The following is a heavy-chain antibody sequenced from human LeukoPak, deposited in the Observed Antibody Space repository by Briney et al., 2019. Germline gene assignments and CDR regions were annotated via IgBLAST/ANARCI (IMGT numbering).Heavy chain of an antibody. CDR3: ARAPGGY. D-gene: IGHD2-15*01. V-gene: IGHV1-46*01. CDR1: GNTFSSFY. Sequence: ASVKVSCKASGNTFSSFYFHWVRQAPGHGLEWMGIINPTGDTTVYAQNFQGRVSMTRDTSTGTVYMELSSLTSDDTAVYYCARAPGGYWGQGTLVTVSS. J-gene: IGHJ4*02. CDR2: INPTGDTT.